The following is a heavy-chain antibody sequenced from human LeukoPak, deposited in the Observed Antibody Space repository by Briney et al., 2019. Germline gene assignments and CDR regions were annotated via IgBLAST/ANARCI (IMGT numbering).Heavy chain of an antibody. J-gene: IGHJ4*02. CDR3: ARDPDPHDYGGNGYGFY. CDR1: GYTFTSYG. CDR2: INAYNGKT. V-gene: IGHV1-18*01. Sequence: ASVKVSCKASGYTFTSYGISWVRQAPGQGLEWMGWINAYNGKTNYEQKLQGRATMTTDTPTSTAYMELRSLRPDDTAVYYCARDPDPHDYGGNGYGFYWGQGTLVTVSS. D-gene: IGHD4-23*01.